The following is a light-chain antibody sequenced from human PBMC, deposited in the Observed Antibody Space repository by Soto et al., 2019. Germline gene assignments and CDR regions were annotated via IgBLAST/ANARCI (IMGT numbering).Light chain of an antibody. CDR2: DVS. CDR1: SSDVGGFDY. J-gene: IGLJ2*01. Sequence: QSALTQPASVSGSPGQSVTISCTGTSSDVGGFDYVSWYQVHPGKAPKLIVFDVSHRPSGLSNRFSASNSGNTASLTISGLQAEDEAQYYCSSFTSRSSVVFGGGTQLTVL. CDR3: SSFTSRSSVV. V-gene: IGLV2-14*01.